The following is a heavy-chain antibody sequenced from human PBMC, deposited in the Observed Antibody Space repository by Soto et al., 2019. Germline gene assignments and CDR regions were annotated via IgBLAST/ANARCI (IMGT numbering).Heavy chain of an antibody. CDR3: AKDSDLYYYDSSGYFGY. CDR2: ISGSGGST. J-gene: IGHJ4*02. V-gene: IGHV3-23*01. CDR1: GFTFSSYA. D-gene: IGHD3-22*01. Sequence: GGSLRLSCAASGFTFSSYAMSWVRQAPGKGLEWVSAISGSGGSTYYADSVKGRFTISRDNSKNTLYLQMNSLRAEDTAVYYCAKDSDLYYYDSSGYFGYWGQGTLVTVSS.